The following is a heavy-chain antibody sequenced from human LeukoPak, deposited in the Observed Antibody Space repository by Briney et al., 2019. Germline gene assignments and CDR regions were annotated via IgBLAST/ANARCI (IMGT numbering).Heavy chain of an antibody. CDR2: ISSSSSTI. Sequence: PGRSLRLSCAASGFTFSSHSINWLRQAPGKGLEWVSYISSSSSTIYYADSVKGRFTISRDNAKNSLYLQMDSLRDEDTAVYYCARAPAIDWGQGTLVTVSS. J-gene: IGHJ4*02. CDR1: GFTFSSHS. V-gene: IGHV3-48*02. CDR3: ARAPAID. D-gene: IGHD3-22*01.